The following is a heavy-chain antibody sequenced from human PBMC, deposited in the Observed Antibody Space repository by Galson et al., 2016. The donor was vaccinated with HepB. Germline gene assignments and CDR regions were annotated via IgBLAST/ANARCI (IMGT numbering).Heavy chain of an antibody. CDR3: ARGEYQLLLSCLDF. CDR1: GGTFSRYA. Sequence: SVKVSCKASGGTFSRYAISWVRQAPGQGLEWMGGIIPILGTANYAQKFQGRATITADESTSTAYMELSSLRSEDTAIYYCARGEYQLLLSCLDFWGQGTLVTVSS. V-gene: IGHV1-69*13. J-gene: IGHJ4*02. D-gene: IGHD2-2*01. CDR2: IIPILGTA.